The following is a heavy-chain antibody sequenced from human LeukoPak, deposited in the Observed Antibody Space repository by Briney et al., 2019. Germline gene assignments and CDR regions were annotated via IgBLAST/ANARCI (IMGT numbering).Heavy chain of an antibody. Sequence: GGSLRLSCAASGFTFSSYAMSWVGQAPGKGVEWVSDMSDGGENNYYADSVKGRVTIARDNNKNSVYMKMNSVRGGATAVYYCAKRRYSSTTNCHDFDYWGQGTLVTVSS. CDR2: MSDGGENN. CDR3: AKRRYSSTTNCHDFDY. D-gene: IGHD2-2*01. CDR1: GFTFSSYA. J-gene: IGHJ4*02. V-gene: IGHV3-23*01.